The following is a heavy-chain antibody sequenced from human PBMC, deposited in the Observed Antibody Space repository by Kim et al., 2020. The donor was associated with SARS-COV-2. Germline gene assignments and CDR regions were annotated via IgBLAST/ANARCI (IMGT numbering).Heavy chain of an antibody. CDR2: IYYSGST. D-gene: IGHD2-15*01. J-gene: IGHJ5*02. CDR1: GGSISSSSYY. V-gene: IGHV4-39*01. CDR3: AGAVVVVVAFVCPGWFDP. Sequence: SETLSLTCTVSGGSISSSSYYWGWIRQPTGKGLEWIGRIYYSGSTYYNPSLKSRVTISVDTSKNQFSLKLSSVTAADTAVYYCAGAVVVVVAFVCPGWFDPWGQGTLVTVSS.